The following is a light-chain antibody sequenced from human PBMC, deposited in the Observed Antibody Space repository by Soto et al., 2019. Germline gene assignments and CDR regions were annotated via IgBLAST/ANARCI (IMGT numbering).Light chain of an antibody. CDR2: EVS. J-gene: IGLJ1*01. V-gene: IGLV2-23*02. CDR3: CSYAGSSTFSYV. CDR1: SSDVGSYNL. Sequence: QSALTQPASVSGSPGQSITISCTGTSSDVGSYNLVSWYQQHPGKAPKLMIYEVSKRPSGVSNRFSGSKSGNTASLTISGLQAEDEADYYCCSYAGSSTFSYVFGTGTKFHRP.